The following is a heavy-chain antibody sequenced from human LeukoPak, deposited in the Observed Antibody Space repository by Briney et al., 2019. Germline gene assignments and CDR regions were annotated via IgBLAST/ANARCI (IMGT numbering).Heavy chain of an antibody. CDR1: GFTFSSYS. Sequence: GGSLRLSCAASGFTFSSYSMNWVRQAPGKGLEWVSSISSSSSYIHYADSVKGRFTISRDNAKNSLYLQMNSLRAEDTAVYYCARDFLLSATGLFDYWGQGTLVTVSS. V-gene: IGHV3-21*01. CDR3: ARDFLLSATGLFDY. CDR2: ISSSSSYI. J-gene: IGHJ4*02. D-gene: IGHD1-1*01.